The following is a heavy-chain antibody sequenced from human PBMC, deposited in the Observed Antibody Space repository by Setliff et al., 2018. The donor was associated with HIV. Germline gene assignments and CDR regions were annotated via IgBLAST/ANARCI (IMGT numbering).Heavy chain of an antibody. CDR2: INHSGST. CDR3: ARAGITIFWNAFDM. D-gene: IGHD3-9*01. CDR1: GGSFSGYY. V-gene: IGHV4-34*01. J-gene: IGHJ3*02. Sequence: SETLSLTCAVYGGSFSGYYWSWIRQPPGKGLEWIGEINHSGSTNYNPSLKSRLTISLDASKNQFSLKLSTVTAADTAVYYCARAGITIFWNAFDMWGQGTMVTV.